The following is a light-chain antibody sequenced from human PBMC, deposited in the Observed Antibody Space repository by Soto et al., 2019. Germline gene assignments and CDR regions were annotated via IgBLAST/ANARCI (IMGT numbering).Light chain of an antibody. V-gene: IGLV2-14*01. CDR1: SSDVGSYNY. J-gene: IGLJ2*01. Sequence: QSALTQPASVSGSPGQSITISCSGTSSDVGSYNYVSWYQQHPDRAPKLMIYDVSNRPSGVSNRFSGSKSGNTASLTISGLQAEDEADYYCSSYISSSTLLFGGGTKVTVL. CDR2: DVS. CDR3: SSYISSSTLL.